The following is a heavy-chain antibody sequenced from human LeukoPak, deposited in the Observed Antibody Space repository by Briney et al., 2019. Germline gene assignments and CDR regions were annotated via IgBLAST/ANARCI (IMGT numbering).Heavy chain of an antibody. CDR2: ISYDGSNK. J-gene: IGHJ4*02. CDR3: ANDHSYSPIAVAVVDY. Sequence: GGSLRLSCAASGFTFSSYAMHWVRQAPGKGLEWVAVISYDGSNKYYADSVKGRFTISRDNSKNTLYLQMNSLRAEDTAVYYCANDHSYSPIAVAVVDYWGQGTLVTVSS. D-gene: IGHD6-19*01. CDR1: GFTFSSYA. V-gene: IGHV3-30-3*02.